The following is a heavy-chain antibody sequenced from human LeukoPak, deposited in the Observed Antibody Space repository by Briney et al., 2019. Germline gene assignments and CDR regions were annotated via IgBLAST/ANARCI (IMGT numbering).Heavy chain of an antibody. D-gene: IGHD3-22*01. Sequence: SETLSLTCTVSGGSISSSSYYWGWIRQPPGKGLESIGTIYYSGSTHYNPSLKSRVTISVDTSKNQFSLKLSSVTAADTAVYYCAGSYYDSSGYSNDAFDIWGQGTMVTVSS. V-gene: IGHV4-39*07. CDR1: GGSISSSSYY. CDR2: IYYSGST. CDR3: AGSYYDSSGYSNDAFDI. J-gene: IGHJ3*02.